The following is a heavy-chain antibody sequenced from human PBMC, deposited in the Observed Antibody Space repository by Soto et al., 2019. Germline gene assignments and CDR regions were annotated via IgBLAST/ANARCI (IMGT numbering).Heavy chain of an antibody. CDR2: IYRGDSYT. J-gene: IGHJ4*02. Sequence: PGESVTISCKVSGYSFTSYGIGWVLQMPGKGLESMGTIYRGDSYTIYSPSFQCQVTISSDKSIRTAYLQLSSLKASDTAMYYCLFRGYRYGRNYWGPGTMVTVSS. CDR3: LFRGYRYGRNY. V-gene: IGHV5-51*01. CDR1: GYSFTSYG. D-gene: IGHD5-18*01.